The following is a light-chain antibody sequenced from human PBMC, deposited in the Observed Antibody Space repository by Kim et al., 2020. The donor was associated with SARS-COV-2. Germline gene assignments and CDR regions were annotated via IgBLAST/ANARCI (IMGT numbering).Light chain of an antibody. Sequence: ALGQKVRITCQGDSRRSYYASWYQQKPGQAPVLVIYGQNNRPSGIPDRFSGSSSGNTASLTITGAQAEDEADYYCNSRDSSGNHWVFGGGTKLTVL. CDR1: SRRSYY. V-gene: IGLV3-19*01. CDR3: NSRDSSGNHWV. J-gene: IGLJ3*02. CDR2: GQN.